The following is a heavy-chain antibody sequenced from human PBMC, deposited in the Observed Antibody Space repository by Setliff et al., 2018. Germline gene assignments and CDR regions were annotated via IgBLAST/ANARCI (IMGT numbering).Heavy chain of an antibody. V-gene: IGHV4-38-2*02. CDR2: LHRVGTF. J-gene: IGHJ4*02. CDR1: GYSIITGYY. Sequence: SETLSLTCSVSGYSIITGYYWAWIRRLPGRGLEWIGSLHRVGTFFYNPSLVSRATLSLDTSKNHFSLRVSSVTAADTAVYFCATFGPCKGVSGTCPPRDSWGQGTLVTVSS. D-gene: IGHD6-19*01. CDR3: ATFGPCKGVSGTCPPRDS.